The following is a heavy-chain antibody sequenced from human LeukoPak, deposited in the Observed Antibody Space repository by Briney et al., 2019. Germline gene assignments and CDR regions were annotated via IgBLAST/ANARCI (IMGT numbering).Heavy chain of an antibody. D-gene: IGHD6-19*01. Sequence: GGSLRLSCAASGFTFSSYAMHWVRQAPGRGLEYVSAISGHGDRAYYANSVKGRFTISRDNSKNTLYLQMGSLRAEDTAMYYCAKKGGGGWYSYFDYWGQGALVTVSS. V-gene: IGHV3-64*01. J-gene: IGHJ4*02. CDR3: AKKGGGGWYSYFDY. CDR1: GFTFSSYA. CDR2: ISGHGDRA.